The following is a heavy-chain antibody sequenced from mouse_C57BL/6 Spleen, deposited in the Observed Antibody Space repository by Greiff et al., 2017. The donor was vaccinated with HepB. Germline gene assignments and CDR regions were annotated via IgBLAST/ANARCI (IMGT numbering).Heavy chain of an antibody. CDR1: GYTFTSYW. Sequence: VQLPQPGAELVRPGSSVKLSCKASGYTFTSYWMHWVKQRPIQGLEWIGNIDPSDSETNYNQKFKDKATLTVDKSSSTAYMQLSSLTSEDSAVYYCARDGYYFDYWGQGTTLTVSS. CDR3: ARDGYYFDY. J-gene: IGHJ2*01. D-gene: IGHD2-3*01. V-gene: IGHV1-52*01. CDR2: IDPSDSET.